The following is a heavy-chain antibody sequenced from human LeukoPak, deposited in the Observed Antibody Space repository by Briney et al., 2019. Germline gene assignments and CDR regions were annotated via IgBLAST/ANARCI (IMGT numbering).Heavy chain of an antibody. D-gene: IGHD6-19*01. V-gene: IGHV1-18*01. CDR3: ARDLLVAGSPDPLAF. CDR2: IGSYNGHT. Sequence: ASVKVSCKASGYTVTTYGISWVRQAPGQGLEWVGWIGSYNGHTNYARRLQGRVTMTTDTSTTTVYMELRNLRSDDTAVYYCARDLLVAGSPDPLAFWGRGTLVTVSS. J-gene: IGHJ4*02. CDR1: GYTVTTYG.